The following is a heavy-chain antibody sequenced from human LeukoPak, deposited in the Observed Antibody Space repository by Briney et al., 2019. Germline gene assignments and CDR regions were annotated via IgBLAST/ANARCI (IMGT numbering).Heavy chain of an antibody. CDR3: ASGTWFGELLGDY. J-gene: IGHJ4*02. D-gene: IGHD3-10*01. CDR2: INSDGSST. CDR1: GFTFSSYW. Sequence: GGSLRLSCAASGFTFSSYWMSWVRQAPGKGLVWVSRINSDGSSTSYADSVKGRFTISRDNAKNTLYLQMNSLRAEDTAVYYCASGTWFGELLGDYWGQGTLVTVSS. V-gene: IGHV3-74*01.